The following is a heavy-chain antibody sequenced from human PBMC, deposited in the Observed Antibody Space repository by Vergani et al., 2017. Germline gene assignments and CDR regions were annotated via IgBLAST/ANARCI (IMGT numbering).Heavy chain of an antibody. CDR1: GFTFSSYG. D-gene: IGHD3-22*01. V-gene: IGHV3-30*18. Sequence: QVQLVESGGGVVQPGRSLRLSCAASGFTFSSYGMHWVRQAPGKGLEWVAVISYDGSNKYYADSVKGRFTISIDNSKNTLYLQMNSLRAEDTAVYYCAKDYYDSSGSGMDVWGQGTTVTVSS. J-gene: IGHJ6*02. CDR3: AKDYYDSSGSGMDV. CDR2: ISYDGSNK.